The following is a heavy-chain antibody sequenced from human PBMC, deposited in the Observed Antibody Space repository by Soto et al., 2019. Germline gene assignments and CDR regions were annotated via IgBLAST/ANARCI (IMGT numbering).Heavy chain of an antibody. V-gene: IGHV3-23*01. D-gene: IGHD1-26*01. CDR2: MSGNGGRI. CDR3: FKAEVGIRARSAVSAFLLNRSSDL. Sequence: KGLEWVSLMSGNGGRIVYADSVKGRFTISRDNSKNTLYLQMNSLRLEDTAVYYFFKAEVGIRARSAVSAFLLNRSSDL. J-gene: IGHJ2*01.